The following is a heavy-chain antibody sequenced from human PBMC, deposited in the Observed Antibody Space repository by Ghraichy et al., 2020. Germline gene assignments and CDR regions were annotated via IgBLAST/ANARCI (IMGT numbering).Heavy chain of an antibody. CDR3: ARVTRGGNSGYAFDI. CDR1: EVTVSANF. Sequence: GGSLRLSCTASEVTVSANFMSWVRQAPGKGLEWVSLMSGGGSTYYADSVRGRFTISRDSSKNTLYLQMNSLRGEDTAVFYCARVTRGGNSGYAFDIWGQGTMVTVSS. CDR2: MSGGGST. D-gene: IGHD4-23*01. J-gene: IGHJ3*02. V-gene: IGHV3-66*01.